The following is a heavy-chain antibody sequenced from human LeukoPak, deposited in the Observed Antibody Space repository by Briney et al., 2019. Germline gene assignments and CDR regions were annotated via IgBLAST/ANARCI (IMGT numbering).Heavy chain of an antibody. J-gene: IGHJ4*02. D-gene: IGHD3-9*01. CDR3: ARATGYLGFDY. CDR2: INHSGSN. Sequence: SETLSLTCAVYGGSFSGYYWSWIRQPPGKGLEWIGEINHSGSNNYNPSLKSRVTISVDTSQNQFSLKLSSVTAADTAVYYCARATGYLGFDYWGQGTLVTVSS. CDR1: GGSFSGYY. V-gene: IGHV4-34*01.